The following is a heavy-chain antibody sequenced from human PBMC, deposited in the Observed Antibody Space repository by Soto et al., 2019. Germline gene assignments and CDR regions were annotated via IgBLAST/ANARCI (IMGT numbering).Heavy chain of an antibody. V-gene: IGHV4-59*11. CDR1: GDSISTHY. J-gene: IGHJ4*02. CDR3: ARPQMVQKAIDY. Sequence: SETLSLTCTVSGDSISTHYWSWIRQPPGKGLQWIGYIFYRGGTAYNPSLKSRVTISLDMSKKQFSLKLSSVTAADTATYYCARPQMVQKAIDYWGQGTLVTVSS. D-gene: IGHD1-26*01. CDR2: IFYRGGT.